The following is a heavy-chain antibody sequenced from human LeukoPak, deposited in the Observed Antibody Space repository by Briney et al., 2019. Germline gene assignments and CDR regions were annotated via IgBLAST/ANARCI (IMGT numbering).Heavy chain of an antibody. V-gene: IGHV3-66*01. CDR2: IYSGGNT. CDR3: ARASDWNYLY. D-gene: IGHD1-7*01. J-gene: IGHJ4*02. CDR1: GFTVSNNY. Sequence: HPGGSLRLSCAASGFTVSNNYMSWVRQPPGKGLEWVAVIYSGGNTYYADSVTDRFTISRDNSKNTLYLQMNSLRVEDTAVYYCARASDWNYLYWGQGALVTVSS.